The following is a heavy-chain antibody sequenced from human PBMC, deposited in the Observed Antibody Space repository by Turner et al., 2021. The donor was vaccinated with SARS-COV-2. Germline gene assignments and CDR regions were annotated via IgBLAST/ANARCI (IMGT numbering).Heavy chain of an antibody. D-gene: IGHD1-26*01. CDR2: IYYSGST. J-gene: IGHJ6*02. CDR3: AGEVVVLTTTHYGMDV. CDR1: GGPISSSSYY. V-gene: IGHV4-31*03. Sequence: QLQLQESGPGLVKPSETLSLTCTVSGGPISSSSYYWSWIRQHPGKGLEWIGYIYYSGSTYYNPSLKSRVTISVDTSKNQFSLKLSSVTAADTAVYYCAGEVVVLTTTHYGMDVWGQGTTVTVSS.